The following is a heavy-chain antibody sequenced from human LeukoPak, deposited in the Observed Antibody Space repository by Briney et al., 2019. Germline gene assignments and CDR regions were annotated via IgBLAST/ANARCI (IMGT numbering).Heavy chain of an antibody. CDR3: ARDPYSGSYGADYYYMDV. J-gene: IGHJ6*03. CDR2: ISSYSDI. Sequence: GGSLRLSCAASGFTFSSYTLNWVRQAPGKGLEWVSSISSYSDIFYADSVRGRFTISRDNAKNSLYLQMNSLRAEDTAVYYCARDPYSGSYGADYYYMDVWGKGTTVTISS. CDR1: GFTFSSYT. V-gene: IGHV3-21*01. D-gene: IGHD1-26*01.